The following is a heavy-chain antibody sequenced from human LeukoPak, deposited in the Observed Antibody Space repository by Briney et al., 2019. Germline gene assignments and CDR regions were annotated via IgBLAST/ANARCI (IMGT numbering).Heavy chain of an antibody. J-gene: IGHJ4*02. CDR2: IKQDGSEK. CDR3: ARVRERSWIQLWLRSQPTGSEVVFDY. V-gene: IGHV3-7*01. CDR1: GFTFSSYW. D-gene: IGHD5-18*01. Sequence: PGGSLRLSCAASGFTFSSYWMSWVRQAPGKGLEWVANIKQDGSEKYNVDSVKGRFTISRDNAKNSLYLQMNSLRAEDTAVYYCARVRERSWIQLWLRSQPTGSEVVFDYWGQGTLVTVSS.